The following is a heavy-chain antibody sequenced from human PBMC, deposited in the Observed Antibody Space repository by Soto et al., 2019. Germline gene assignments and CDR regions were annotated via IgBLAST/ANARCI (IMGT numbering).Heavy chain of an antibody. CDR1: GDSITASYSN. D-gene: IGHD3-10*02. CDR2: FYYSGTT. J-gene: IGHJ4*02. V-gene: IGHV4-39*01. CDR3: AKLVRDDVRRSDLDH. Sequence: SETLSLTCTVPGDSITASYSNWAWIRQPPGKGLEWIGTFYYSGTTSQNPPLRSRITISGDTSRNQFSLNLRSVTAADSGVYNCAKLVRDDVRRSDLDHWGQGTLGTVSS.